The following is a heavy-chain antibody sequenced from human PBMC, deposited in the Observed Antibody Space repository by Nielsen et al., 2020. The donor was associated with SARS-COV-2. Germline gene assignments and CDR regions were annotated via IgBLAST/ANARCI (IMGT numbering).Heavy chain of an antibody. CDR2: IYYSGST. CDR3: ARAPGVQLWFNGMDV. J-gene: IGHJ6*02. Sequence: SETLSLTCAVSGGSISSGGYSWSWIRQPPGKGLEWIGYIYYSGSTYYNPSLKSRVTISVDTSKNQFSLKLSSVTAADTAVYYCARAPGVQLWFNGMDVWGQGTTVTVSS. V-gene: IGHV4-30-4*01. D-gene: IGHD5-18*01. CDR1: GGSISSGGYS.